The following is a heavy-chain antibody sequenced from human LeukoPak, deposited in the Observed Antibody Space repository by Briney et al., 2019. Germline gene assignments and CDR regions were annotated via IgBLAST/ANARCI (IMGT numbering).Heavy chain of an antibody. Sequence: GGSLRLSCAASGFTFSSYWMSWVRQAPGKGLEWVANIKQDGSEKYYVDSVKGRFTISRDNAKNSLYLQMNSLRAEDTAVYYCAGHLYQLLSPFDYWGQGTLVTVSS. CDR1: GFTFSSYW. V-gene: IGHV3-7*01. J-gene: IGHJ4*02. CDR2: IKQDGSEK. D-gene: IGHD2-2*01. CDR3: AGHLYQLLSPFDY.